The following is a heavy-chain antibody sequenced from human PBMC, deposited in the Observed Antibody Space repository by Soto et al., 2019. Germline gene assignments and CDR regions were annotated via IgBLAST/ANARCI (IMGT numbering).Heavy chain of an antibody. V-gene: IGHV4-30-2*01. J-gene: IGHJ5*02. CDR1: GGSISSGGYS. D-gene: IGHD3-10*01. Sequence: SSETLSLTCAVSGGSISSGGYSWSWIRQPPGKGLEWIGYIYHSGSTYYNPSLKSRVTISVDRSKNQFSLKLSSVTAADTAVYYCARRSSDNWFDPWGQGTLVTVSS. CDR3: ARRSSDNWFDP. CDR2: IYHSGST.